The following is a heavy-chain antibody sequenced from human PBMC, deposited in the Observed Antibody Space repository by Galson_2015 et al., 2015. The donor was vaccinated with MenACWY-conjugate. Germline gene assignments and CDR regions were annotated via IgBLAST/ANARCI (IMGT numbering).Heavy chain of an antibody. J-gene: IGHJ6*02. CDR1: GFTFDDYG. D-gene: IGHD4-11*01. CDR3: ARAPYSNLDPYYYYGMDV. V-gene: IGHV3-20*01. Sequence: SLRLSCAASGFTFDDYGMSWVRQAPGKGLEWVSGINWNGGSTGYADSVKGRFTISRDNAKNSLYLQMNSLRAEDTALYHCARAPYSNLDPYYYYGMDVWGQGTTVTVSS. CDR2: INWNGGST.